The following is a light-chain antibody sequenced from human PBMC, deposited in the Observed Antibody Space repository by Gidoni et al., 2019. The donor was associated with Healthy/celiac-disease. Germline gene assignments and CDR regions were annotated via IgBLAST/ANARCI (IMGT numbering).Light chain of an antibody. CDR2: DAS. J-gene: IGKJ1*01. CDR3: QQYNSYPWT. Sequence: DIQMTQSPSTLSASVGDRVTITCRASQSISSWLAWYQQTPGKAPKLLIYDASSLESGVPSRFSVSGSGTEFTLTISSLQPDDFATYYCQQYNSYPWTFGQXTKVEIK. V-gene: IGKV1-5*01. CDR1: QSISSW.